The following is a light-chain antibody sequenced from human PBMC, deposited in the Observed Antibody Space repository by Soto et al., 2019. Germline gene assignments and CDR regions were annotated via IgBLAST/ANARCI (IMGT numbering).Light chain of an antibody. CDR2: GAS. J-gene: IGKJ4*01. CDR3: QQYGSSPPRT. Sequence: ESVLTQSPGTLSLSPGERATLSCRASQSVSSSYLAWYQHKPGQAPRLLIYGASSRATGIPDRFSGSGSGTDFTLTISRLEPEDFAVYYCQQYGSSPPRTFGGGTKLESK. V-gene: IGKV3-20*01. CDR1: QSVSSSY.